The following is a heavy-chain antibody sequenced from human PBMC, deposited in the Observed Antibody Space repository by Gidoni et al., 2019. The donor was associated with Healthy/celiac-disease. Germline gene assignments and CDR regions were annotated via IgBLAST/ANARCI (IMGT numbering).Heavy chain of an antibody. D-gene: IGHD3-16*01. CDR2: ISYDGINK. J-gene: IGHJ4*02. V-gene: IGHV3-30-3*01. Sequence: QVQLVESGGGVVQPGRSLSLSCAASGSTFSSYAMHWVRQAPGKGLEWVAVISYDGINKYYADSVKGRFTISRDNSKNTLYLQMNSLRAEDTAVYYCARDQGEDPVEMARDYWGQGTLVTVSS. CDR1: GSTFSSYA. CDR3: ARDQGEDPVEMARDY.